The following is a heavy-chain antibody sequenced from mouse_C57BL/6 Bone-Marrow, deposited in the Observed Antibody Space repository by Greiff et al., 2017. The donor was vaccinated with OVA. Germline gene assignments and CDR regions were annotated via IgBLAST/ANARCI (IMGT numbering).Heavy chain of an antibody. V-gene: IGHV5-6*01. J-gene: IGHJ1*03. D-gene: IGHD4-1*01. CDR1: GFTFSSYG. Sequence: VQLKESGGDLVKPGGSLKLSCAASGFTFSSYGMSWVRPTPDKRLEWVATISSGGSYTYYPDSVKGRFTISRDNAKNTLYLQMSSLKSEDTAMYYCARQGANFYWYFDVWGTGTTVTVSS. CDR2: ISSGGSYT. CDR3: ARQGANFYWYFDV.